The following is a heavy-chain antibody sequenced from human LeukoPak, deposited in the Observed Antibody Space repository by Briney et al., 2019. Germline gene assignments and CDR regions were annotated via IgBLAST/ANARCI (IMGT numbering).Heavy chain of an antibody. V-gene: IGHV4-59*01. J-gene: IGHJ4*02. CDR1: GGSISSYY. D-gene: IGHD5-24*01. Sequence: PSETLSLTCTVSGGSISSYYWSWIRQPPGKGLEWIGYIYYSGSTNYNPSLKSRVTISVDTSRNQFSLKLSSVTAADTAVYYCARSYGYNRFDYWGQGTLVTVSS. CDR3: ARSYGYNRFDY. CDR2: IYYSGST.